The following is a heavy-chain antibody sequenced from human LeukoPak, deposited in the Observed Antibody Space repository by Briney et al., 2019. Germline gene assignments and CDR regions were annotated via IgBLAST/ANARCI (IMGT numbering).Heavy chain of an antibody. CDR3: ARVILGYFDY. D-gene: IGHD7-27*01. Sequence: GGSLRLSCAASGFTFSSFGMHWVRPAPGKGLTWVAVLWYDASNKYYADSVKGRFTISRDNPKNTLYLQMNSLRAEDTAVYYCARVILGYFDYWGQGTLVTVSS. CDR2: LWYDASNK. V-gene: IGHV3-33*01. CDR1: GFTFSSFG. J-gene: IGHJ4*02.